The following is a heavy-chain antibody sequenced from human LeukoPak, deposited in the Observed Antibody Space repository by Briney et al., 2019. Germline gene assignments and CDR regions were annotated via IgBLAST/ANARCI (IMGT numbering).Heavy chain of an antibody. Sequence: GGPLRLSCPASGFTFTSQVMSWFRQPPGKELEWVRAIDGSGHTTYYADSVRGRFIISRDNSKKMLYLQMNSLRAEDTATYYCARESIRSGSLKWFDPWGQGTLVTVSS. CDR2: IDGSGHTT. V-gene: IGHV3-23*01. CDR1: GFTFTSQV. D-gene: IGHD3-3*01. CDR3: ARESIRSGSLKWFDP. J-gene: IGHJ5*02.